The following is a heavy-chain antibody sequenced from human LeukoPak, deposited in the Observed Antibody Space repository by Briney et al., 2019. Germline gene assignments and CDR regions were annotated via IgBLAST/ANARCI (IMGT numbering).Heavy chain of an antibody. CDR2: IKQDGSDE. J-gene: IGHJ4*02. Sequence: GGSLRLSCAAAGFPFSSYWMSWVRQAPGKGLEWVANIKQDGSDEYYVDSVKGRFTISRDNAKNSLYLQANSLRVDDTAVHYCARLTGTTGFDYWGQGTLVTVSS. D-gene: IGHD1-1*01. CDR1: GFPFSSYW. CDR3: ARLTGTTGFDY. V-gene: IGHV3-7*01.